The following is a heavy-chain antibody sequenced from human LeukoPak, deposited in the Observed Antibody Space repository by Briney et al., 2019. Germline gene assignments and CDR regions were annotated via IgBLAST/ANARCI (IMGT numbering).Heavy chain of an antibody. V-gene: IGHV3-23*01. J-gene: IGHJ3*02. CDR1: GFTFSSYG. Sequence: PGGSLRLSRAAAGFTFSSYGMHCVRQAPGKGLEWVSAIIGSGGSTYYADSVKGRFTISRDNSKNTLYLQMNSLRAEDTAVYYCANSIIRFGESWDAFDIWGQGTMVTVSS. CDR3: ANSIIRFGESWDAFDI. CDR2: IIGSGGST. D-gene: IGHD3-10*01.